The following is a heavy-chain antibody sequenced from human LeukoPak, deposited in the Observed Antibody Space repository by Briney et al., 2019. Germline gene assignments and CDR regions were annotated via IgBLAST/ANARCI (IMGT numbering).Heavy chain of an antibody. Sequence: GGSLRLSCAASGFTFSSYSMNWVRQAPGKGLEWVGRIKSKTDGGTTDYAAPVKGRFTISRDDSKNTLYLQMNSLKAEDTAVYYCTASSGWYGPNDAFDIWGQGTMVTVSS. CDR2: IKSKTDGGTT. D-gene: IGHD6-19*01. J-gene: IGHJ3*02. CDR3: TASSGWYGPNDAFDI. V-gene: IGHV3-15*01. CDR1: GFTFSSYS.